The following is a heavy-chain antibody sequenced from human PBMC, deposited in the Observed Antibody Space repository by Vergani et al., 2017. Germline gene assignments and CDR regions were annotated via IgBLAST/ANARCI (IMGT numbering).Heavy chain of an antibody. CDR2: INHSGST. CDR1: GGSFSGYY. J-gene: IGHJ6*02. CDR3: ARDHGYCSSTSCYYGMDV. V-gene: IGHV4-34*01. Sequence: QVQLQQWGAGLLKPSETLSLTCAVYGGSFSGYYWSWIRQPPGKGLEWIGEINHSGSTNYNPSLKSRVTISVDTSKNQFSLKLSSVTAADTAVYYCARDHGYCSSTSCYYGMDVWGQGTTVTVSS. D-gene: IGHD2-2*01.